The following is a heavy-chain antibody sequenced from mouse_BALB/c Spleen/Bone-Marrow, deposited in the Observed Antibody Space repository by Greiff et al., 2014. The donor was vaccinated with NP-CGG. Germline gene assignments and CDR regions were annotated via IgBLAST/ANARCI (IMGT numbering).Heavy chain of an antibody. J-gene: IGHJ4*01. V-gene: IGHV5-15*02. CDR3: TRNYGNQGAMDY. CDR1: GFTFSDYG. CDR2: ISNLAHSI. D-gene: IGHD2-1*01. Sequence: EVQGVESGGGLVQPGGSRKLSCAASGFTFSDYGMAWVRQAPGKGPEWVAFISNLAHSIYYADTVTGRFTISRENAKSTLYLEMSSLRSEDTAIYYCTRNYGNQGAMDYWGQGTSVTVSS.